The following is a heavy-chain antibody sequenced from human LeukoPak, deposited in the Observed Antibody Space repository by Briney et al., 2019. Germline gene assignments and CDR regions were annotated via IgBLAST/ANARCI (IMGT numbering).Heavy chain of an antibody. V-gene: IGHV1-3*01. CDR1: GYTFTSYA. J-gene: IGHJ6*02. CDR3: ARVRAYGDNYYGMDV. D-gene: IGHD4-17*01. Sequence: ASVKVSCKASGYTFTSYAMHWVRQAPGQRLEWMGWINAGNGNTKYSQKFQGRVTITRDTSASTAYMELSSLRSEDTAVYYCARVRAYGDNYYGMDVWGQGTTVTVSS. CDR2: INAGNGNT.